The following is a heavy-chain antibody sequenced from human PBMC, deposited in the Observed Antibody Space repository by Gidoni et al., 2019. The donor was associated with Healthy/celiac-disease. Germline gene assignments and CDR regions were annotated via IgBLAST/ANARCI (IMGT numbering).Heavy chain of an antibody. CDR3: ARVGWCRRDGYFDP. CDR1: GGSISSSTW. CDR2: IYHSGST. J-gene: IGHJ5*02. V-gene: IGHV4-4*02. D-gene: IGHD2-8*01. Sequence: QVQLQESGPGLVKPSGTLSSTCAVSGGSISSSTWWSWVRQPPGTGLAWSGEIYHSGSTHYNPSLKRLVTISVDKSKNQFSLKLSSVTAADTAVYYCARVGWCRRDGYFDPWGQGTLVTVSS.